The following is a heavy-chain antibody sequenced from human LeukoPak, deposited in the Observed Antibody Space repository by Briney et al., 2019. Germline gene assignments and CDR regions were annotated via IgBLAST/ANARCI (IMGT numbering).Heavy chain of an antibody. CDR3: ARAKGQGPLFDN. CDR2: INPNSGDT. V-gene: IGHV1-2*02. Sequence: ASVKVSCKASGYTFTGYYMYWVRQTPGQGLEWMGWINPNSGDTNYKENFRGRVTLTRDTSISTTYLDLSRVTSDDTAVYYCARAKGQGPLFDNWGQGTVVTVSS. J-gene: IGHJ4*02. CDR1: GYTFTGYY.